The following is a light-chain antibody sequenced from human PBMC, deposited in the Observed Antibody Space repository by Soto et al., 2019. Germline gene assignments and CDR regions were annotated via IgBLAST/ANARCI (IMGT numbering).Light chain of an antibody. CDR1: QSISSW. V-gene: IGKV1-5*01. J-gene: IGKJ1*01. CDR3: HSST. CDR2: DAS. Sequence: DIQMTQSPSTLSASVGDRVTITCRASQSISSWLAWYQQKPGKAPKLLIYDASSLESGVRSRFSGSGSGTEITLTISSLQPDDFATYYCHSSTFGQGTKVDIK.